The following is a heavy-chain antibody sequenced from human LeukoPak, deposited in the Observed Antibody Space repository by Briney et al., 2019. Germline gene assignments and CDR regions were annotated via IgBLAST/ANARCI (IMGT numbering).Heavy chain of an antibody. CDR2: IYSDGST. CDR3: ARDSSSFPSYFDY. CDR1: GFTVSSNY. Sequence: PGGSLRLSCVASGFTVSSNYMSWVRQAPGKGLEWVSLIYSDGSTFYGDSVKGRFTISRDNSKNTVYLQMNSLRGEDTAVYYCARDSSSFPSYFDYWGQGTLVTVSS. V-gene: IGHV3-53*01. D-gene: IGHD2/OR15-2a*01. J-gene: IGHJ4*02.